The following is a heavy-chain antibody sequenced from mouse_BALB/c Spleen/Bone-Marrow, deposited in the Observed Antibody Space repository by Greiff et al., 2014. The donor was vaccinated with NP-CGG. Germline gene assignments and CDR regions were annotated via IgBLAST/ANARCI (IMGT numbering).Heavy chain of an antibody. V-gene: IGHV1-7*01. CDR3: ARPYGNYYLDY. Sequence: QVQLQQSGAELAKPGASVKMSCKASGYTFTSYWMHWVKQRPGQGLEWIGYINSSTGYTEYNQKFKDKATLTADKSSSTAYMQLSSLTSEDSAVYYCARPYGNYYLDYWGQGTSVTVSS. CDR2: INSSTGYT. CDR1: GYTFTSYW. D-gene: IGHD2-1*01. J-gene: IGHJ4*01.